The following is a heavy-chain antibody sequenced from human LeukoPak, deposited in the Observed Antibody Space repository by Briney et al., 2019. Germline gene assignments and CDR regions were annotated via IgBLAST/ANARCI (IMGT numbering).Heavy chain of an antibody. CDR1: QAPVSSYA. CDR2: IIPIFGTA. CDR3: AAGRGYSYGSPDY. Sequence: GASVKVSCKASQAPVSSYAISWVRQAPGQGLEWMGGIIPIFGTANYAQEFQGRVTITTDESTSTAYMELSSLRSEDTAVYYCAAGRGYSYGSPDYWGQGTLVTVSS. D-gene: IGHD5-18*01. J-gene: IGHJ4*02. V-gene: IGHV1-69*05.